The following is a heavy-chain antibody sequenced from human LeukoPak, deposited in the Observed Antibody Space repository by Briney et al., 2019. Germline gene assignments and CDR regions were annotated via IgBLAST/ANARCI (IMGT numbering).Heavy chain of an antibody. J-gene: IGHJ4*02. CDR1: GFTFDGYA. Sequence: PGGSLRLSCAASGFTFDGYAMHWVRQAPGKGLEWVSGISWNSGSIGYADSVKGRFTISRDNAKNSLYPQMNSLRAEDMALYYCAKDMGSSGWYYFDYWGQGTLVTVSP. V-gene: IGHV3-9*03. CDR3: AKDMGSSGWYYFDY. CDR2: ISWNSGSI. D-gene: IGHD6-19*01.